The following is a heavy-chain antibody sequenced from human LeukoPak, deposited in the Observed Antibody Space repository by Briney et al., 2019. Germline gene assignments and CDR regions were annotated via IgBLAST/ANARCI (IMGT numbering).Heavy chain of an antibody. V-gene: IGHV1-2*02. CDR1: GYTFTGYY. J-gene: IGHJ5*02. D-gene: IGHD6-13*01. CDR3: ARDLFVPWTEAAAGPREGGNWFDP. CDR2: INPNSGGT. Sequence: GASVNVSCKSSGYTFTGYYMHWVRQAPGQGLEWMGWINPNSGGTNYAQKFQGRVAMTRETSFTTASMELSRLRSDDTAVYYCARDLFVPWTEAAAGPREGGNWFDPWGQGNLVTVSS.